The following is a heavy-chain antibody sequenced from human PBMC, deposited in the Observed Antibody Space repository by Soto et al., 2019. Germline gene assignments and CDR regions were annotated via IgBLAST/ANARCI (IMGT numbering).Heavy chain of an antibody. CDR2: INPNSGGT. V-gene: IGHV1-2*04. CDR1: GYTFTGYY. J-gene: IGHJ6*02. D-gene: IGHD4-17*01. CDR3: ARDMTTVKAASPGMDV. Sequence: ASVKVSCKASGYTFTGYYMHWVRQAPGQGLEWMGWINPNSGGTNYAQKFQGWVTMTRDTSISTAYMELSRLRSDDTAVYYCARDMTTVKAASPGMDVWGQGTTVTVPS.